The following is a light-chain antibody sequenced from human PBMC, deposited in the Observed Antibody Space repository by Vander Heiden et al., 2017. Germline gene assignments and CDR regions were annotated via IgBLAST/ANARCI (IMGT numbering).Light chain of an antibody. CDR3: AAWDDSLSGWV. CDR2: SNN. V-gene: IGLV1-47*02. J-gene: IGLJ3*02. Sequence: QLVLTQPPPASGTPGPRVTIACSGSSSNIGSNYVYWYQQLPGTAPKLLIYSNNQRPSGVPDRFSGSKSGTSASLAISGLRSEDEADYYCAAWDDSLSGWVFGGGTKLTVL. CDR1: SSNIGSNY.